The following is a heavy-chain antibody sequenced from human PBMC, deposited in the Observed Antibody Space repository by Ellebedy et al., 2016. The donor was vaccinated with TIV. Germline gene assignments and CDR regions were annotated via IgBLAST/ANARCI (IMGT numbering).Heavy chain of an antibody. V-gene: IGHV1-46*01. CDR1: GYTFTSYS. D-gene: IGHD3-22*01. J-gene: IGHJ4*02. CDR3: ARGDNYYYDSSGYYYTY. CDR2: INPTTGNS. Sequence: VSVKVSCKASGYTFTSYSFYWVRQAPGQGLEWMGIINPTTGNSNYAQKFQGRVTMTRDTSTSTVYMELSSLRSEDTAVYYCARGDNYYYDSSGYYYTYWGQGTLVTVSS.